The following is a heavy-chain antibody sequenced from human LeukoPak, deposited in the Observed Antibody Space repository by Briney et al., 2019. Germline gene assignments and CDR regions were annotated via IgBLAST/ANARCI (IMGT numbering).Heavy chain of an antibody. Sequence: PSETLSLTCTVSGGSISSYYWSWIRQPAGKGLEWIGRIYTSDNTIYNPSLRSRVTMSVDTSKNQFSLKLSSVTAADTAVYYCARGLVPAGMARYHYMDVWGKGTTVTVSS. CDR1: GGSISSYY. CDR3: ARGLVPAGMARYHYMDV. J-gene: IGHJ6*03. D-gene: IGHD2-2*01. V-gene: IGHV4-4*07. CDR2: IYTSDNT.